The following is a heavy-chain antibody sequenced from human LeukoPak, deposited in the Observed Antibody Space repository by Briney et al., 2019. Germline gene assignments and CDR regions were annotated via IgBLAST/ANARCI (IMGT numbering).Heavy chain of an antibody. CDR3: AKMNGRYSYGPPSTDAFDI. CDR1: GFTFSSYS. J-gene: IGHJ3*02. D-gene: IGHD5-18*01. CDR2: ISSSSSYI. V-gene: IGHV3-21*01. Sequence: GGSLRLSCAASGFTFSSYSMNWVRQAPGKGLEWVSSISSSSSYIYYADSVKGRFTISRDNAKNSLYLQMNSLRAEDTAVYYCAKMNGRYSYGPPSTDAFDIWGQGTMVTVSS.